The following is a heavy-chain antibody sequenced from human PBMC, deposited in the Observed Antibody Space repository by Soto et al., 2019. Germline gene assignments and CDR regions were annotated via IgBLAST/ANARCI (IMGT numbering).Heavy chain of an antibody. CDR2: ISSNGGST. V-gene: IGHV3-64D*06. J-gene: IGHJ5*02. Sequence: GGSLRLSCSASGFTFSSYAMHWVRQAPGKGLEYVSAISSNGGSTYYADSVKGRFTISGDNSKNTLYLQMSSLRAEDTAVYYCVKGAITIFGENWFDPWGQGTLVTVSS. CDR1: GFTFSSYA. CDR3: VKGAITIFGENWFDP. D-gene: IGHD3-3*01.